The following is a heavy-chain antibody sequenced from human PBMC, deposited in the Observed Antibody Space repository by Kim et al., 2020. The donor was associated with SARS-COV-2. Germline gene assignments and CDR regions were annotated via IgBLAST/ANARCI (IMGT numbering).Heavy chain of an antibody. Sequence: GGSLRLSCAASGFTFSSYAMSWVRQAPGKGLEWVSAISGSGGSTYYADSVKGRFTISRDNSKNTLYLQMNSLRAEDTAVYYCANPPTGNSDFDYWGQGTLGTVSS. V-gene: IGHV3-23*01. CDR2: ISGSGGST. CDR1: GFTFSSYA. D-gene: IGHD4-4*01. CDR3: ANPPTGNSDFDY. J-gene: IGHJ4*02.